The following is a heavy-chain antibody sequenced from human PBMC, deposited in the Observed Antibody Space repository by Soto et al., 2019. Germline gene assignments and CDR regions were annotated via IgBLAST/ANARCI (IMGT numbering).Heavy chain of an antibody. CDR2: TYYRSKWYN. Sequence: PSQTLSLTCAISGDSVSSNSAAWNWIRQSPSRGLEWLGRTYYRSKWYNDYALSVKSRISINPDTSKNQFSLRLSSVTAADTAVYYCARKERKPAASWNWGQGTLVTVSS. CDR3: ARKERKPAASWN. CDR1: GDSVSSNSAA. V-gene: IGHV6-1*01. D-gene: IGHD2-2*01. J-gene: IGHJ4*02.